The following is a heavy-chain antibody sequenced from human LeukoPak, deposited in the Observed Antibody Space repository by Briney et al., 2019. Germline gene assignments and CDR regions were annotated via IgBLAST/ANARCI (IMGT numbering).Heavy chain of an antibody. CDR1: AFTFSSYE. Sequence: GGSLRLSCAASAFTFSSYEMNRVRQAPGKGLEWVSYISSSGSTIYYADSVKGRFTISRDNAKNSLYLQMNSLRAEDTAVYYCAELGITMIGGVWGKGTTVTISS. V-gene: IGHV3-48*03. CDR2: ISSSGSTI. CDR3: AELGITMIGGV. D-gene: IGHD3-10*02. J-gene: IGHJ6*04.